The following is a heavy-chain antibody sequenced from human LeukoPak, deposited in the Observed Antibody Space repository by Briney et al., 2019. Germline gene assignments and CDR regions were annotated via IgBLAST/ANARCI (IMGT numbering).Heavy chain of an antibody. D-gene: IGHD5-18*01. Sequence: SVKVSCKASGGTFSSYAISWVRQAHGQGLEWMGRIIPTFGTANYAQKFQGRVTITTDESTSTAYMELSSLRSGDTAVYYCARGIRDYYFDYWGQGTLVTVSS. CDR3: ARGIRDYYFDY. V-gene: IGHV1-69*05. J-gene: IGHJ4*02. CDR1: GGTFSSYA. CDR2: IIPTFGTA.